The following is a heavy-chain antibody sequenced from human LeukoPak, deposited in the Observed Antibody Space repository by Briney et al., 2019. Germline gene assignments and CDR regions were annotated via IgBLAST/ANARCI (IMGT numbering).Heavy chain of an antibody. CDR1: GGTFSSYA. D-gene: IGHD6-13*01. Sequence: ASVKVSCKASGGTFSSYAISWVRQAPGQGLEWMGGTIPIFGTANYAQKFQGRVTITTDESTSTAYMELSSLRSEDTAVYYCARGDGYSSSWYEKYYYYMDVWGKGTTVTVSS. CDR3: ARGDGYSSSWYEKYYYYMDV. CDR2: TIPIFGTA. V-gene: IGHV1-69*05. J-gene: IGHJ6*03.